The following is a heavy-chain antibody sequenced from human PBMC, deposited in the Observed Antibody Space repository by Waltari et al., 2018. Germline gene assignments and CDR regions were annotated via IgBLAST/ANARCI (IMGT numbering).Heavy chain of an antibody. CDR3: ARDYDSSGYYNFDY. J-gene: IGHJ4*02. CDR1: GFTFSSYG. Sequence: VQLVESGGGVVQPGRSLRLSCAASGFTFSSYGMHWVRQAPGKGLEWVSYISSSGSTIYYADSVKGRFTISRDNAKNSLYLQMNSLRAEDTAVYYCARDYDSSGYYNFDYWGQGTLVTVSS. V-gene: IGHV3-48*04. D-gene: IGHD3-22*01. CDR2: ISSSGSTI.